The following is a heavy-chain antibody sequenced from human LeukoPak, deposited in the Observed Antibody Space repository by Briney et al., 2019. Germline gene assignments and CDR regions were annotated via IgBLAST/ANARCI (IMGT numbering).Heavy chain of an antibody. V-gene: IGHV4-59*01. Sequence: PSETLSLTCTVSGGSISSYYWSWIRQPPGKGLEWIGYIYYSGSTYYNPSLKSRVTISVDTSKNQFSLKLSSVTAADTAVYYCAGHYGGDAFDIWGQGTMVTVSS. J-gene: IGHJ3*02. CDR2: IYYSGST. CDR3: AGHYGGDAFDI. CDR1: GGSISSYY. D-gene: IGHD3-10*01.